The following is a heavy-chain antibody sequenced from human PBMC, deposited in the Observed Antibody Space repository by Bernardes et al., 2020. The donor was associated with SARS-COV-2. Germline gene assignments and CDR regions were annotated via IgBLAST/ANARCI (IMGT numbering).Heavy chain of an antibody. D-gene: IGHD4-17*01. CDR1: GGSISSYY. CDR3: ARDYGGNSRRPYY. V-gene: IGHV4-59*01. J-gene: IGHJ4*02. CDR2: IYYSGST. Sequence: SETLSLTCTFSGGSISSYYWSWIRQPPGKGLEWIGYIYYSGSTNYNPSLKSRVTISVDTSKNQFSLKLSSVTAADTAVYYCARDYGGNSRRPYYWGQGTLVTVSS.